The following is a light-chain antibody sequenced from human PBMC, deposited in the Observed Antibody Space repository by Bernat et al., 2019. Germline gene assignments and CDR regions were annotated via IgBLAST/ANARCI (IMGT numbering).Light chain of an antibody. CDR1: SLRSYY. V-gene: IGLV3-19*01. Sequence: SSEVTQDPAVSVALGQTVSITCQGDSLRSYYATWYQQKPGQAPVLVIYGDNNRPSGTPDRFSGSSSGDTASLTITGAQAEDEADYYCNCRDLSGNQRVFGTGTNVTVL. CDR3: NCRDLSGNQRV. J-gene: IGLJ1*01. CDR2: GDN.